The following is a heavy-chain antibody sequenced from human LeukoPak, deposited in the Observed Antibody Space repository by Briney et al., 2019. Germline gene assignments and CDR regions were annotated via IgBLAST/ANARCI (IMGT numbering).Heavy chain of an antibody. Sequence: GGSLRLSCAASGFTFSSYAMSWVRQAPGKGLEWVANIKQDGSEKYYVDSVKGRFTISRDNAKNSLYLQMNSLRAEDTAVYYCARGIAAAGTEFDYWGQGTLVTVSS. J-gene: IGHJ4*02. CDR3: ARGIAAAGTEFDY. CDR1: GFTFSSYA. V-gene: IGHV3-7*01. CDR2: IKQDGSEK. D-gene: IGHD6-13*01.